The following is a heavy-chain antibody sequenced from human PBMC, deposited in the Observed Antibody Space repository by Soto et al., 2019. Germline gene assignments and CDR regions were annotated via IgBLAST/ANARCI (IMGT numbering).Heavy chain of an antibody. J-gene: IGHJ6*02. D-gene: IGHD2-2*02. CDR3: ARHGCSSTSCYTFYYYGMDV. V-gene: IGHV5-51*01. CDR2: IYPGDSDT. CDR1: GYSFTSYW. Sequence: GESLKISCKGSGYSFTSYWIGWVRQMPGKGLEWMGIIYPGDSDTRYSPSFQGQVAISADKSISTAYLQWSSLKASDTAMYYCARHGCSSTSCYTFYYYGMDVWGQGTTVTVSS.